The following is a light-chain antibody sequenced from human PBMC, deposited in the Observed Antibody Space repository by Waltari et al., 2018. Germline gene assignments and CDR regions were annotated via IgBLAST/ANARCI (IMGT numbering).Light chain of an antibody. CDR1: QSVSSY. J-gene: IGKJ4*01. CDR2: DAS. CDR3: QQRSNWLT. Sequence: EIVLTQSPATLSLSPVDRATLPCRASQSVSSYLAWYQQKPGQAPRLLIYDASNRATGIPARFSGSGSGTDFTLTISSLEPEDFAVYYCQQRSNWLTFGGGTKVEIK. V-gene: IGKV3-11*01.